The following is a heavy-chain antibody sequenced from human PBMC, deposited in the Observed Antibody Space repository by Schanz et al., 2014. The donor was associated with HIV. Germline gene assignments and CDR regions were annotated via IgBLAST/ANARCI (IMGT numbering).Heavy chain of an antibody. CDR3: AKTSITRGMDV. V-gene: IGHV3-53*01. Sequence: EVQLVESGGGLVQPGGSPRLSCAASGFTVSNNYMNWVRQAPGKGLEWVSIIYSGGGTYYADSVKGRFSISRVNSKNTLYLQMNSLRAEDTAIYYCAKTSITRGMDVWGQGTTVTVSS. D-gene: IGHD1-20*01. CDR2: IYSGGGT. J-gene: IGHJ6*02. CDR1: GFTVSNNY.